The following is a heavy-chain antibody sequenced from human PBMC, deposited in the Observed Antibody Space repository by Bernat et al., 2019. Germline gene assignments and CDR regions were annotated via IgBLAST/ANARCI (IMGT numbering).Heavy chain of an antibody. CDR2: ISSSGDII. CDR3: EKARTGDHAFDI. V-gene: IGHV3-11*01. D-gene: IGHD2-8*02. J-gene: IGHJ3*02. Sequence: QVQLEESGGGLVKPGGSLRLSCSASGFTFSDYYINWIRQAPGKGLEWVSCISSSGDIIYYADSVKGRFTISRDNAKNSLYLQMNSLRAEDTAVYYCEKARTGDHAFDIWGQGTMVTVSS. CDR1: GFTFSDYY.